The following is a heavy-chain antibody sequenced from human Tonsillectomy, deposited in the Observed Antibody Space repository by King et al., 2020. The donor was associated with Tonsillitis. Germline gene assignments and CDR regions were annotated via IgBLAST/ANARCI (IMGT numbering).Heavy chain of an antibody. Sequence: QLQESGPGLVKPSETLSLTCTVSGASISSNYWSWIRQPAGKGLEWHGRIYSNGSTNYNPSLRSRVTMSVDTSKKQLSLKLSSVTAADPPVYYCASGFYCSDWLYKGSFWGQGTLVTVSS. CDR3: ASGFYCSDWLYKGSF. CDR1: GASISSNY. CDR2: IYSNGST. V-gene: IGHV4-4*07. D-gene: IGHD6-19*01. J-gene: IGHJ4*02.